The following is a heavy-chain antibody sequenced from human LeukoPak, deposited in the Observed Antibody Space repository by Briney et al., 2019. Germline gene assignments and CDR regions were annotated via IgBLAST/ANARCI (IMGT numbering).Heavy chain of an antibody. Sequence: SQTLSLTCAISGDSVSSNSAAWIWIRQSPSRGLEWLGRTYYRSKWYTEYAVSVKSRITIDPDTSKNQFSLQLSSVNPEDTAVYYCARLGSGSNYWGQGTLVTVSS. J-gene: IGHJ4*02. D-gene: IGHD3-10*01. CDR2: TYYRSKWYT. CDR3: ARLGSGSNY. CDR1: GDSVSSNSAA. V-gene: IGHV6-1*01.